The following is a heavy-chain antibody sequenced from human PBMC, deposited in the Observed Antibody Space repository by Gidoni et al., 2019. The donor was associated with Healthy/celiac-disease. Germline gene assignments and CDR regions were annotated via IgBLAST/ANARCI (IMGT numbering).Heavy chain of an antibody. Sequence: EVQLVESGGGLVQPGRSLRLSCAASGFTFDDYAMHWVRQAPGKGLEWVSGISWNSGSIGYADSVKGRFTISRDNAKNSLYLQMNSLRAEDTALYYCAKDSGSYPASPDYWGQGTLVTVSS. CDR1: GFTFDDYA. CDR2: ISWNSGSI. D-gene: IGHD1-26*01. CDR3: AKDSGSYPASPDY. J-gene: IGHJ4*02. V-gene: IGHV3-9*01.